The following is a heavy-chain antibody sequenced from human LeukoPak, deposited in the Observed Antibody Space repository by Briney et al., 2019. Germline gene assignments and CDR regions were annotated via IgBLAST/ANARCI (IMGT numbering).Heavy chain of an antibody. Sequence: GGSLRLSCAASGFTVSSNYMSWVRQAPGKGLEWVSVIYSGGSTYYADSAKGRFTISRDNSKNTLYLQMNSLRAEDTAVYYCARAEFYGDYLSTYGYWGQGTLVTVSS. CDR2: IYSGGST. V-gene: IGHV3-53*01. J-gene: IGHJ4*02. CDR3: ARAEFYGDYLSTYGY. CDR1: GFTVSSNY. D-gene: IGHD4-17*01.